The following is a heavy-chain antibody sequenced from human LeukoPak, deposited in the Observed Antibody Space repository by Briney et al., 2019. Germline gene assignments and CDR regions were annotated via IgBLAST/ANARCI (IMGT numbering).Heavy chain of an antibody. V-gene: IGHV1-2*04. CDR2: INPNSGGT. J-gene: IGHJ4*02. Sequence: GASVKVSCKASGYTFTGYYMHWVRQAPGQGLEWMGWINPNSGGTNYAQKFQGWVTMTRDTSISTAYMELSRLKSDDTAVYYCARGPHNTMVRGFSDFDYWGQGTLVTVSS. CDR3: ARGPHNTMVRGFSDFDY. D-gene: IGHD3-10*01. CDR1: GYTFTGYY.